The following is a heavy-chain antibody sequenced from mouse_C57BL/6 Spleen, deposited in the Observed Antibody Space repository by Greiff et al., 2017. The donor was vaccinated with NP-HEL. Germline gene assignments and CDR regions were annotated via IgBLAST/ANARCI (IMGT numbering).Heavy chain of an antibody. J-gene: IGHJ4*01. D-gene: IGHD2-4*01. CDR3: ARDCYDYPRYAMDY. V-gene: IGHV1-80*01. Sequence: QVQLQQSGAELVKPGASVKISCKASGYAFSSYWMNWVKQRPGKGLEWIGQIYPGDGDTNYNGKFKGKATLTADKSSSTAYMQLSSLTSEDSAVYFCARDCYDYPRYAMDYWGQGTSVTVSS. CDR2: IYPGDGDT. CDR1: GYAFSSYW.